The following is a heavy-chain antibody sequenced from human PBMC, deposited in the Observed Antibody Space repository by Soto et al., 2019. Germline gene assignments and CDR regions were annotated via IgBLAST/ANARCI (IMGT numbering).Heavy chain of an antibody. V-gene: IGHV1-3*01. Sequence: ALVNGACKTSGYRFTIDARRWGSKTTRQRLEWMGWIDAGNGNTKYSQKFQGRVTITRDTSASTAYMELSSLRSEDTAVYYCARDPNFLSREYSSSSEYYYYYYYMDVWGKGTTVTVSS. J-gene: IGHJ6*03. CDR1: GYRFTIDA. CDR3: ARDPNFLSREYSSSSEYYYYYYYMDV. D-gene: IGHD6-6*01. CDR2: IDAGNGNT.